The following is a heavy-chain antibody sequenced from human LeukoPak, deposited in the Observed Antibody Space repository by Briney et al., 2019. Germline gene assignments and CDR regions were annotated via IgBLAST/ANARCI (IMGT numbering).Heavy chain of an antibody. V-gene: IGHV4-61*01. J-gene: IGHJ3*02. D-gene: IGHD6-19*01. CDR3: AIGGEWLADAFDI. CDR1: GGSVSSGSYY. Sequence: PSETLSLTCTVSGGSVSSGSYYWSWIRQPPGKGLEWIGYIYYSGSTNYNPSLKSRVTISVDTSKNQFSLKLSSVTAADTAVYYYAIGGEWLADAFDIWGQGTMVTVSS. CDR2: IYYSGST.